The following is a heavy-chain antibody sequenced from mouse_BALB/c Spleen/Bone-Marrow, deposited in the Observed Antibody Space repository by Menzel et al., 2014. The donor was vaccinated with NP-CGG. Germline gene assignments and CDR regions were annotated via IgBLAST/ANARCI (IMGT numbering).Heavy chain of an antibody. V-gene: IGHV7-1*02. Sequence: EVNLVESGGGLVQPGSSLRLSCATSGFTFSDFYMEWVRQPPGKRLEWIAASRNKANDYITEYSASVKGRFIVSRDTSQSILYLQMNALRAEDTAIYYCARGNYGSPFAYWGQGTLVTVSA. CDR3: ARGNYGSPFAY. J-gene: IGHJ3*01. CDR1: GFTFSDFY. D-gene: IGHD1-1*01. CDR2: SRNKANDYIT.